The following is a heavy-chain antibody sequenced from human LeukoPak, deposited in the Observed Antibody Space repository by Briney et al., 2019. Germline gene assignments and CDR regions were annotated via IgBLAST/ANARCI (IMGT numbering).Heavy chain of an antibody. CDR3: ARGSGWYPH. V-gene: IGHV4-59*02. CDR1: GGSVGSNY. Sequence: SETLSLTCRVSGGSVGSNYWSWVRQPPAKGLEWIGYISYSGDTKYNPSLKSRLSMSVDTSKNQCSLMLTSVTAADTAVYYCARGSGWYPHWGQGTLVTASS. J-gene: IGHJ1*01. CDR2: ISYSGDT. D-gene: IGHD6-19*01.